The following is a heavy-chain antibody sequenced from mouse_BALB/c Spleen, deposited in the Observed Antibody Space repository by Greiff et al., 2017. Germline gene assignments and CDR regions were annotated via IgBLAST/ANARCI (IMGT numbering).Heavy chain of an antibody. CDR2: ISSGSSTI. V-gene: IGHV5-17*02. CDR3: ARSVYYGNYAMDY. CDR1: GFTFSSFG. Sequence: DVMLVESGGGLVQPGGSRKLSCAASGFTFSSFGMHWVRQAPEKGLEWVAYISSGSSTIYYADTVKGRFTISRDNPKNTLFLQMTSLRSEDTAMYYCARSVYYGNYAMDYWGQGTSVTVSS. J-gene: IGHJ4*01. D-gene: IGHD2-1*01.